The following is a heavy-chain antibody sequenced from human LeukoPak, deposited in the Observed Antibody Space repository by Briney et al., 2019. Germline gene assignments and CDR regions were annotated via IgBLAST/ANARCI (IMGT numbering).Heavy chain of an antibody. CDR2: FDPEDGET. V-gene: IGHV1-24*01. D-gene: IGHD3-22*01. J-gene: IGHJ4*02. CDR1: GYTLTELS. CDR3: ATVPYDSSGYTFDY. Sequence: ASVKVSCKVPGYTLTELSMHWVRQAPGKGLEWMGGFDPEDGETIYAQKFQGRVTMTEDTSTDTAYMELSSLRSEDTAVYYCATVPYDSSGYTFDYWGQGTLVTVSS.